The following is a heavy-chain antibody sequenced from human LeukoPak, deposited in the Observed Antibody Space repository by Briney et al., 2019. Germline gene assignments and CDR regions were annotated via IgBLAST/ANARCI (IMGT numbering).Heavy chain of an antibody. CDR1: GGSISSSSYY. Sequence: SETLSLTCTVSGGSISSSSYYWGWIRQPPGKGLEWIGCIYYSGSTYYNPSLKSRVTISVDTSKNQFSLKLSSVTAADTAVYYCARVLYCSGGSCYLQYYYYYYMDVWGKGTTVTVSS. J-gene: IGHJ6*03. D-gene: IGHD2-15*01. V-gene: IGHV4-39*07. CDR2: IYYSGST. CDR3: ARVLYCSGGSCYLQYYYYYYMDV.